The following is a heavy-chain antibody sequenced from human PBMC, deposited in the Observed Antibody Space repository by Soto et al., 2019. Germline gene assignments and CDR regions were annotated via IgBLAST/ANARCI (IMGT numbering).Heavy chain of an antibody. CDR3: AKLGYCSGGTCYLDYYNGLDV. CDR2: IGASGDNT. CDR1: GFTFNRFA. D-gene: IGHD2-15*01. Sequence: EVQLLESGGGLVQPGGSLRLSCAASGFTFNRFAMTWVRQAPGKGLEWFSTIGASGDNTFYADSVKGRFTISRDNSGDTLFLQMNRLRAEDTALYYCAKLGYCSGGTCYLDYYNGLDVWGQGTTVTVSS. J-gene: IGHJ6*02. V-gene: IGHV3-23*01.